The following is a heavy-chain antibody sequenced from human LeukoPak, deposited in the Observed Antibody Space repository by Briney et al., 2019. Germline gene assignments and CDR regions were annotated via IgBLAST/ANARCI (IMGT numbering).Heavy chain of an antibody. CDR2: IYYRGST. D-gene: IGHD6-19*01. V-gene: IGHV4-39*01. CDR3: ARHSTSGWNWFDP. CDR1: GGSIGSSTYY. J-gene: IGHJ5*02. Sequence: SETLSLTCTVSGGSIGSSTYYWGWIRQPPGKGLEWIGSIYYRGSTYYNPSLKSRVTISVDTSKNQFSLKLSSVTAADTAVYYCARHSTSGWNWFDPWGQGTLVTVSS.